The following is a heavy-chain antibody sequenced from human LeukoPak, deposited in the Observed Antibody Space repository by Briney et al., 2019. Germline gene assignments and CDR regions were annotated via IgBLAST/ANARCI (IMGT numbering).Heavy chain of an antibody. D-gene: IGHD3-22*01. CDR2: ISYDGSNK. CDR1: GFTFSSYG. Sequence: GGSLRLSCAASGFTFSSYGMHWVRQAPGKGLEWVAVISYDGSNKYYADSVKGRFTISRDNSKNTLYLQMNSLRAEDTAVYYCAKGGSSGNSLDYWGQGTLVTVSS. V-gene: IGHV3-30*18. J-gene: IGHJ4*02. CDR3: AKGGSSGNSLDY.